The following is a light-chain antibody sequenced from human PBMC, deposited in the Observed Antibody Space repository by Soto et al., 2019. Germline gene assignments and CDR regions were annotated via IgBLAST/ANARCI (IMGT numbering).Light chain of an antibody. Sequence: QSVLTQPPSASGSPGQSVTVSCTGTSSDVGSYNYVSWYQQHPGKAPKLMIYEVTKRPSGVPDRFSGSKSGNTASLTVSGLLAEDEADYYCSSYAGSNNYVLFGGGTKVTVL. V-gene: IGLV2-8*01. CDR2: EVT. CDR3: SSYAGSNNYVL. CDR1: SSDVGSYNY. J-gene: IGLJ2*01.